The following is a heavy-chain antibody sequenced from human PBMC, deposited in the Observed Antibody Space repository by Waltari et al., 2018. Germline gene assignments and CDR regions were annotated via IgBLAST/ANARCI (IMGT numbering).Heavy chain of an antibody. CDR3: ARGAAHHRY. J-gene: IGHJ4*02. CDR1: GFSFSSFW. V-gene: IGHV3-7*01. Sequence: EVQLVESGGGLVQPGGSLRLSCAASGFSFSSFWMSWFRKAPGRGRAWVANIKQNGSSKYYADSVMGRFTISRDDARNSFFLQMSSLRVEDTAVYYCARGAAHHRYWGQGILVTVSS. CDR2: IKQNGSSK. D-gene: IGHD6-6*01.